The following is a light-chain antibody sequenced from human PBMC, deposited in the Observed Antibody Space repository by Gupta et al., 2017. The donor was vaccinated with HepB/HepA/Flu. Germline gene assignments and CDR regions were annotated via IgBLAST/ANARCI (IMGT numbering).Light chain of an antibody. CDR2: DDT. CDR1: NLRSKS. CDR3: QAWDSSSLWV. V-gene: IGLV3-21*03. J-gene: IGLJ3*02. Sequence: SYVLTQPPSLSVAPGTTASLHCGGDNLRSKSVHWYQQRPGQAPRLVVFDDTDRPSGIPERFSGSNSGNMATLTISRVEAGDEADYYCQAWDSSSLWVFGGGTKVTVL.